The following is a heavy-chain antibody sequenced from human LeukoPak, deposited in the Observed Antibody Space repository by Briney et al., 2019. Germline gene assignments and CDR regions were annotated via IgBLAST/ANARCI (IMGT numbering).Heavy chain of an antibody. Sequence: PSETLSLTCAVYGGSFSGYYWSWIRQPPGKGLEWIGEINHSGSTNYNPSLKSRVTISVDKSKNQFSLKLSSVTAADTAVYYCARDGRYYDSSGYIRGFDYWGQGTLVTVSS. CDR1: GGSFSGYY. D-gene: IGHD3-22*01. CDR3: ARDGRYYDSSGYIRGFDY. V-gene: IGHV4-34*01. J-gene: IGHJ4*02. CDR2: INHSGST.